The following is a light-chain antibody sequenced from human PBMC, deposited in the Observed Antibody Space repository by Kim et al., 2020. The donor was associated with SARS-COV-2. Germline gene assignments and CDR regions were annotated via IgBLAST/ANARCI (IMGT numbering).Light chain of an antibody. Sequence: GQRGTISCSGSSSNIGVNSVYWFQQLPGTAPKLLIYGNSQRPSGVPDRFSASKSGTSASLAVSGLRSDDEADFYCAAWDDSLSAWVFGGGTQLTVL. CDR2: GNS. CDR1: SSNIGVNS. V-gene: IGLV1-47*01. J-gene: IGLJ3*02. CDR3: AAWDDSLSAWV.